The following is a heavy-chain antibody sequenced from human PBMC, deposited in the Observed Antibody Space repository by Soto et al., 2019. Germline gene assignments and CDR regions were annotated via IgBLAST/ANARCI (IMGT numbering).Heavy chain of an antibody. CDR1: GFTFSSYA. Sequence: QVQLVESGGGVVQPGRSLRLSCAASGFTFSSYAMHWVRQAPGKGLEWVAVISYDGSNKYYVDSVKGRFTISRDNSKNTLYLQMNSLRDEDTAVYYCARDHYDFWSGYWNWFDPWGQGTLVTVSS. CDR2: ISYDGSNK. J-gene: IGHJ5*02. V-gene: IGHV3-30-3*01. D-gene: IGHD3-3*01. CDR3: ARDHYDFWSGYWNWFDP.